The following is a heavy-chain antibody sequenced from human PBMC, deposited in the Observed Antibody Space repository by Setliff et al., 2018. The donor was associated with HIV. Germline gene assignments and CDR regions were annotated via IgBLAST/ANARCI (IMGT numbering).Heavy chain of an antibody. D-gene: IGHD6-13*01. J-gene: IGHJ4*02. Sequence: SETLSLTCNVSGGSISSCYWNWIRQPPGKGLEWIGYIYYSGNTNYNPSLKSRVIISVDTSKNQFSLKLNSVTAADTAVYYCSRGGGYSSSPSLWGQGTLVTVSS. CDR3: SRGGGYSSSPSL. V-gene: IGHV4-59*01. CDR1: GGSISSCY. CDR2: IYYSGNT.